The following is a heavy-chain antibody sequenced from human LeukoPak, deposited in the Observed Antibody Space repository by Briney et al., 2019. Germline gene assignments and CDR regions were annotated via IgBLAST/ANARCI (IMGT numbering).Heavy chain of an antibody. CDR3: ASWTGTAPGVYFDY. V-gene: IGHV5-51*01. D-gene: IGHD1-1*01. Sequence: WMGIIYPGDSDTRYSPSFQGQVTISADKSISTAYLQWSSLKASDTAMYYCASWTGTAPGVYFDYWGQGTLVTVSS. CDR2: IYPGDSDT. J-gene: IGHJ4*02.